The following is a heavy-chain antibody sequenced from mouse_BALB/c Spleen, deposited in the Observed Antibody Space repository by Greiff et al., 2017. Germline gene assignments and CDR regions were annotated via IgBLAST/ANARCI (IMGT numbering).Heavy chain of an antibody. Sequence: QVQLQQSGAELVRPGTSVKISCKASGYTFTNYWLGWVKQRPGHGLEWIGDIYPGGGYTNYNEKFKGKATLTSDKSSSTAYMELSSLTSEDSAVYYCAREGGLGPSYWYFDVWGAGTTVTVSS. V-gene: IGHV1-63*01. J-gene: IGHJ1*01. CDR1: GYTFTNYW. CDR3: AREGGLGPSYWYFDV. D-gene: IGHD4-1*01. CDR2: IYPGGGYT.